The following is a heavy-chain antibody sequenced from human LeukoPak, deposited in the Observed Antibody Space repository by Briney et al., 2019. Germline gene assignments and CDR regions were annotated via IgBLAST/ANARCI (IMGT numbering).Heavy chain of an antibody. J-gene: IGHJ4*02. CDR2: IYSGGST. V-gene: IGHV3-53*01. CDR1: RFTFSSYS. Sequence: GGSLRLSCAASRFTFSSYSMNWVRQAPGKGLEWVSVIYSGGSTYYADSVKGRFTISRDNSKNTLYLQMNSLRAEDTAVYYCARDDGYFDYWGQGTLVTVSS. CDR3: ARDDGYFDY.